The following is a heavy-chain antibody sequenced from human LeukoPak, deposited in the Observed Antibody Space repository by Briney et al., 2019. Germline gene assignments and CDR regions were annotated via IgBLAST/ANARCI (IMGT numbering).Heavy chain of an antibody. CDR2: IYYSGST. Sequence: SETLSLTCTVSGGSTSSYYWSWIRQPPGKGLEWIGYIYYSGSTNYNPSLKSRVTISVDTSKNQFSLKLSSVTAADTAVYYCARGGSYVLNFDYWGQGTLVTVSS. CDR3: ARGGSYVLNFDY. CDR1: GGSTSSYY. J-gene: IGHJ4*02. D-gene: IGHD1-26*01. V-gene: IGHV4-59*01.